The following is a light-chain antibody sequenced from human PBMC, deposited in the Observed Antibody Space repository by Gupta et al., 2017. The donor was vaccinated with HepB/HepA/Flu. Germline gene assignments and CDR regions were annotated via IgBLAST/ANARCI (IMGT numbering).Light chain of an antibody. CDR2: SNH. J-gene: IGLJ2*01. Sequence: QSVLIQPPSASGTPGPTVTISCYGSTSNIGSHTVNWYQRPPGMAPRLLVYSNHQRPSGVPDRFFGSKSGTSASRAITRLQSEDEADYYCAAWDDSLNGVVFGGGTRLTVL. CDR3: AAWDDSLNGVV. V-gene: IGLV1-44*01. CDR1: TSNIGSHT.